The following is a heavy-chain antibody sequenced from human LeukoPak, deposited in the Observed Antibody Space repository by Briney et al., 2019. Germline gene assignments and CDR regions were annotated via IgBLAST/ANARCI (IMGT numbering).Heavy chain of an antibody. Sequence: PAGGSLRLSCAASGFTFSNYWMHWVRQAPGKGLVWVSRISSDESITSYADSVKGRFTISRDNAKNTLFLQMNSLRVEDTAVYYCLVILTEPTSPSPDGLDIWGQGTMVTVSS. CDR1: GFTFSNYW. V-gene: IGHV3-74*01. J-gene: IGHJ3*02. CDR3: LVILTEPTSPSPDGLDI. CDR2: ISSDESIT. D-gene: IGHD2-15*01.